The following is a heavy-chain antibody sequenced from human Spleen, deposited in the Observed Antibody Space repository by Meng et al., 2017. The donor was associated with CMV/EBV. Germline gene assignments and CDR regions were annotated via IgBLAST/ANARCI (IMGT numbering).Heavy chain of an antibody. Sequence: CAASGFTFSSNYMSWVRQAPGKGLEWVSVIYSGGSTYYADSVKGRFTVSRDNSKNTLYLQMNSLRAEDTAVYYCARVSSSRGGYFDYWGQGTLVTVSS. CDR2: IYSGGST. J-gene: IGHJ4*02. CDR1: GFTFSSNY. V-gene: IGHV3-53*01. CDR3: ARVSSSRGGYFDY. D-gene: IGHD6-6*01.